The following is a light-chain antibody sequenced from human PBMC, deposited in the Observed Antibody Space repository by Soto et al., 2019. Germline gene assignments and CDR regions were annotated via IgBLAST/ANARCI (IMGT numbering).Light chain of an antibody. CDR3: QQCYNWPLT. CDR2: GAS. V-gene: IGKV3-15*01. Sequence: EILMTQSPATLSVSPGERATLSCRASQSVSSSLAWYQQKPGQAPMLLIYGASTRATGVPARFSGSGSGTEFALTISSLQAEDFAVYYCQQCYNWPLTFGGGTKVEIK. J-gene: IGKJ4*01. CDR1: QSVSSS.